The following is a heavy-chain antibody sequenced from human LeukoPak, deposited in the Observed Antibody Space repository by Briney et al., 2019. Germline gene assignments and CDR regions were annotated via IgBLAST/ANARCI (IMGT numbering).Heavy chain of an antibody. D-gene: IGHD1-26*01. CDR1: GFTFSSYS. J-gene: IGHJ4*02. CDR3: ARGGGGSYYHLLDY. V-gene: IGHV3-21*01. Sequence: SGGSLRLSCAASGFTFSSYSMNWVRQAPGKGLEWVSSISSSSSYIYYADSVKGRFTISRDNAKNSLYLQMNSLRAEDTAVYYCARGGGGSYYHLLDYWGQGTLVTVS. CDR2: ISSSSSYI.